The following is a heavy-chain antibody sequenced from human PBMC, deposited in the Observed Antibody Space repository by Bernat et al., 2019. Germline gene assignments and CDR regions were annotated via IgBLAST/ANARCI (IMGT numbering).Heavy chain of an antibody. J-gene: IGHJ2*01. V-gene: IGHV3-30*18. D-gene: IGHD4-23*01. Sequence: QVQLVESGGGVVQPGTSLRLSCAASGFTFNSYGIHWVRQAPGKGLEWMAVVSYDGSGKYYADSVKGRFTISRDDSKSTVYLQMNSLRVEDTAVYYCAKDRDYGGNSPDWYFDLWGRGTLVTVSS. CDR2: VSYDGSGK. CDR3: AKDRDYGGNSPDWYFDL. CDR1: GFTFNSYG.